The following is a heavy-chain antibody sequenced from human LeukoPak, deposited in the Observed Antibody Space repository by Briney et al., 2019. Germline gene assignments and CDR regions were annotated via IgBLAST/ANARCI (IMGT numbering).Heavy chain of an antibody. V-gene: IGHV4-4*07. D-gene: IGHD3-10*01. CDR1: GGTISSYY. J-gene: IGHJ6*03. CDR2: INTSGST. CDR3: SREGSGSYLGHFYYMKV. Sequence: SETLTLTCTVSGGTISSYYNNWIRQPAGKGLEWIGRINTSGSTSDNPFLKGRGTIPAHKSKKQFSLRRTSETAAYTAVYYCSREGSGSYLGHFYYMKVWGTGNTVTV.